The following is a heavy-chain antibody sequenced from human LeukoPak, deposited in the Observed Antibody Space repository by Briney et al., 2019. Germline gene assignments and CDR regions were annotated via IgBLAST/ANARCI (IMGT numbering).Heavy chain of an antibody. Sequence: GRSLRLSCAASGFTFSSFGMHWVRQAPGKGLEWVAVIWYDGTNKYYADSVKGRFTIFRDNAKNSLYLQMSSLRVEDTAVFYCVRAGGGGSYSDAFDIWGQGTMVTVSS. V-gene: IGHV3-33*01. D-gene: IGHD1-26*01. CDR3: VRAGGGGSYSDAFDI. CDR2: IWYDGTNK. J-gene: IGHJ3*02. CDR1: GFTFSSFG.